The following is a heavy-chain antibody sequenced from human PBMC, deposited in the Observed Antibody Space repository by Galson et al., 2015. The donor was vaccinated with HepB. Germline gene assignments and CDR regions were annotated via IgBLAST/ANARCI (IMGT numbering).Heavy chain of an antibody. CDR2: IIPIFGTA. CDR1: GGTFSSYA. D-gene: IGHD4-17*01. J-gene: IGHJ4*02. CDR3: ATPDDYGKYYFDY. V-gene: IGHV1-69*13. Sequence: SVKVSCKASGGTFSSYAISWVRQAPGQGLEWMGGIIPIFGTANYAQKFQGRVTITADESTSTAYMELSSLRSEDTAVYYCATPDDYGKYYFDYWGQGTLVTVSS.